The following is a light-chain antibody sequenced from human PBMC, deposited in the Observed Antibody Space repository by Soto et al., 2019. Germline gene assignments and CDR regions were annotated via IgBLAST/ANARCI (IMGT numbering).Light chain of an antibody. CDR3: LQDYNYPPT. CDR2: DAS. V-gene: IGKV3-11*01. CDR1: QSVNHY. J-gene: IGKJ5*01. Sequence: EIVLTQSPATLSLSPGERATLSCRASQSVNHYLAWYQQKPGQAPRLLIYDASNRATGTPARFSGSGSGTDFTLTISSLQAEDFATYYCLQDYNYPPTFGQGTRLEIK.